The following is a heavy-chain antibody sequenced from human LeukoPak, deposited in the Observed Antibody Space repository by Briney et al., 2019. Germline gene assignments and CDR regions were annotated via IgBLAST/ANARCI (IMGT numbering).Heavy chain of an antibody. CDR1: GGSFSGYY. V-gene: IGHV4-34*01. J-gene: IGHJ4*02. CDR2: INHSGST. Sequence: PSETLSLTCAVYGGSFSGYYWSWIRQPPGKGLEWIGEINHSGSTNYNLSLKSRVTISVDTSKNQFSLKLSSVTAADTAVYYCARAPRSTYDYWGQGTLVTVSS. CDR3: ARAPRSTYDY.